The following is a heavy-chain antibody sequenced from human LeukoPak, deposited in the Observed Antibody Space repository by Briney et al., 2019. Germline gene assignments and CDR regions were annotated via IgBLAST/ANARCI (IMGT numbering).Heavy chain of an antibody. V-gene: IGHV4-4*07. Sequence: SETLSLTCTVSGGSISSYYWSWIRQPAGKGLEWIGRIYTSGSTNYNPSLKSRVTMSVDTSKNQFSLKLSSLTAADTAVYYCARALLYDSSGYYHDAFDIWGQGTMVTVSS. CDR2: IYTSGST. J-gene: IGHJ3*02. CDR1: GGSISSYY. D-gene: IGHD3-22*01. CDR3: ARALLYDSSGYYHDAFDI.